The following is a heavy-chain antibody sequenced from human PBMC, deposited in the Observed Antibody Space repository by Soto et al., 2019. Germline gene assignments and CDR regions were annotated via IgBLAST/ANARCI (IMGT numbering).Heavy chain of an antibody. V-gene: IGHV4-39*01. J-gene: IGHJ6*03. CDR1: GGSISSSSYY. Sequence: SETLSLTCTVSGGSISSSSYYWGWIRQSPGKGLEWIGSFYYSGSTYYSPSLRSRVTISGDTSREQISLRLSSVTAADTAVYYCARISVASRYMDVWGKGTTVTVSS. CDR2: FYYSGST. CDR3: ARISVASRYMDV. D-gene: IGHD5-12*01.